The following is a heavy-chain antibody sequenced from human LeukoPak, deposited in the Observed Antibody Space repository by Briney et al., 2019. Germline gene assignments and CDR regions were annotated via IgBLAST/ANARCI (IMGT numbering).Heavy chain of an antibody. J-gene: IGHJ4*02. D-gene: IGHD5-18*01. Sequence: SVKVPCKASGGTFSSYAISWVRQAPGQGLEWMGRIIPIFGTANYAQKLQGRVTITTDESTSTAYMELSSLRSEDTAVYYCAREQVDTAMVTDYWGQGTLVTVSS. V-gene: IGHV1-69*05. CDR2: IIPIFGTA. CDR1: GGTFSSYA. CDR3: AREQVDTAMVTDY.